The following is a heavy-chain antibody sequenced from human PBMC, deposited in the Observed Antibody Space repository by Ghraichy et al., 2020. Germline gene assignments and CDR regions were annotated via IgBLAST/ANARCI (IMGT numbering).Heavy chain of an antibody. Sequence: GESLNISCAASGFTFSSYWMHWVRQAPGKGLVWVSRTNSDGSTTTYADSVKGRFTISRDNAKNTLYLQMNSLRAEDTAVYYCARVSGGFDYWGQGTLVTVSS. CDR3: ARVSGGFDY. CDR1: GFTFSSYW. CDR2: TNSDGSTT. D-gene: IGHD2-15*01. J-gene: IGHJ4*02. V-gene: IGHV3-74*01.